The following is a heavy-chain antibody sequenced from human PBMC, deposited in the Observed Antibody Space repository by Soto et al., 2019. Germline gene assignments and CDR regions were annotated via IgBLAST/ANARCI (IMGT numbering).Heavy chain of an antibody. CDR1: GGSFSGYY. CDR2: INHSGST. CDR3: ARGLPGGEWFGEPPYYYYGMDV. Sequence: NPSETLSLTCAVYGGSFSGYYWSWIRQPPRKGLEWIGEINHSGSTNYNPSLKSRVTISVDTSKNQFSLKRSSVTAADTAVYYCARGLPGGEWFGEPPYYYYGMDVWGQGTTVTVSS. D-gene: IGHD3-10*01. J-gene: IGHJ6*02. V-gene: IGHV4-34*01.